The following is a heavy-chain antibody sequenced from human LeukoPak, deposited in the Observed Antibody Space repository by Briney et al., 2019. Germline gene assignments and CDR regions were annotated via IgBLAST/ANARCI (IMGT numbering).Heavy chain of an antibody. Sequence: GGSLRLSCTASGFIFSGSWMAWIRQAPGKGLEWVAIIKKDGSERYYVDSMKGRFTISRDNAKNSLFLQMNSLRAEDTAIYYCTTDTWYSAGHWGQGTLVTVSS. CDR1: GFIFSGSW. CDR2: IKKDGSER. D-gene: IGHD2-15*01. V-gene: IGHV3-7*03. CDR3: TTDTWYSAGH. J-gene: IGHJ4*02.